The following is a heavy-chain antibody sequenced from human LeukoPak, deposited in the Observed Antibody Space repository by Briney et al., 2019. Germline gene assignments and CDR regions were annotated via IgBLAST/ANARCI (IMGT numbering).Heavy chain of an antibody. CDR3: ARHARMYYYGSGSNKPLYYYYYMDV. J-gene: IGHJ6*03. CDR2: IYYSGST. D-gene: IGHD3-10*01. CDR1: GGSISSSSYY. Sequence: TSETLSLTCTVSGGSISSSSYYWGWIRQPPGKGLEWIGRIYYSGSTYYNPSLKSRVTISVDTSKNQFSLKLSSVTAADTAVHYCARHARMYYYGSGSNKPLYYYYYMDVWGKGTTVTISS. V-gene: IGHV4-39*01.